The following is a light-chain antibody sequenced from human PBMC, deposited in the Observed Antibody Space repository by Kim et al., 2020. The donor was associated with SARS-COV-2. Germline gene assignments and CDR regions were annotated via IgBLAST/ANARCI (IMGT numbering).Light chain of an antibody. CDR1: LRVDDY. CDR2: TAS. Sequence: SLSPGERVTLSCSASLRVDDYLAWYQQKPGQAPRVLIYTASTRATGIPDRFSGSRSGTDFTLTITRLEPEDSAIYYCQQYGNSPYTFGQGTKLEI. J-gene: IGKJ2*01. CDR3: QQYGNSPYT. V-gene: IGKV3-20*01.